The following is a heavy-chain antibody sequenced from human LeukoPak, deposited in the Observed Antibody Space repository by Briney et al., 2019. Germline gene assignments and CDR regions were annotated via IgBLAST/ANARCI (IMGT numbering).Heavy chain of an antibody. V-gene: IGHV4-34*01. CDR2: INHSGST. CDR3: ARVRYSSGWYSRDYYYGMDV. D-gene: IGHD6-19*01. Sequence: PSETLSLTCAVYGGSFSGYYWSWIRQPPGKGLEWIGEINHSGSTNYNPSLKSRVTISVDTSKNQFSLKLSSVTAADTAVYYCARVRYSSGWYSRDYYYGMDVRGQGTTVTVSS. J-gene: IGHJ6*02. CDR1: GGSFSGYY.